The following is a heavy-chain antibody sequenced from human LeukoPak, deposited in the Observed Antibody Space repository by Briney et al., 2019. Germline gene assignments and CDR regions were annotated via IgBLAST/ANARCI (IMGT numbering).Heavy chain of an antibody. V-gene: IGHV1-2*02. D-gene: IGHD1-26*01. CDR3: ARGGYSGTEKPNDY. CDR1: GYTFTGYY. Sequence: ASVKVSCKASGYTFTGYYMHWVRQAPGQGLEWMGWINPNSGGTYYTQKFQGRVTMARDTSISTAYMELSSLRSDDTAVYYCARGGYSGTEKPNDYWGQGTLVTVSS. CDR2: INPNSGGT. J-gene: IGHJ4*02.